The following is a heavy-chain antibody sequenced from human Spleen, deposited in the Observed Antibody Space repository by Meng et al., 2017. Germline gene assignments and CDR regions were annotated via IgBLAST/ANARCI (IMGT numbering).Heavy chain of an antibody. Sequence: QVQLQESGPGLVKPSATLSLTCTVSGGSISSFYWSWIRQPPGKGLEWIGYMYHTGRTNYNPSLKSRLTISVDTSKNQFSLKLSSLTAADTAVYYSGALSSSCHLDYWGRGTLVTVSS. CDR3: GALSSSCHLDY. V-gene: IGHV4-59*08. J-gene: IGHJ4*02. CDR2: MYHTGRT. CDR1: GGSISSFY. D-gene: IGHD6-6*01.